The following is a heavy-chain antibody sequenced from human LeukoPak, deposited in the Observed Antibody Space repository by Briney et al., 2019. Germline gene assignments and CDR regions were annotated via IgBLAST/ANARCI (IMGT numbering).Heavy chain of an antibody. J-gene: IGHJ4*02. Sequence: PGGSLRLSCAASGFTFSNYWMHWLRHAPGKGLVWVSRINRDGSSRSHADSVKGRFTISRDNAKKALYLQMTRLRTEHTAVYYCARASSHRIAAGGDYWGQGALVTVSS. CDR2: INRDGSSR. V-gene: IGHV3-74*01. CDR1: GFTFSNYW. CDR3: ARASSHRIAAGGDY. D-gene: IGHD6-13*01.